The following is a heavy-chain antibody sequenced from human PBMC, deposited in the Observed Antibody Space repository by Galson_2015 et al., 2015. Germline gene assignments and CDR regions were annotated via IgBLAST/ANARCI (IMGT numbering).Heavy chain of an antibody. CDR3: ARGGPRGIAAAGVDY. CDR2: INHSGST. J-gene: IGHJ4*02. CDR1: GGSFSGYY. Sequence: SETLSLTCAVYGGSFSGYYWSWIRQPPGKGLEWIGEINHSGSTNYNPSLKSRVTISVDTSKNQFSLKLSSVTAADTAVYYCARGGPRGIAAAGVDYWGQGTLVTVSS. V-gene: IGHV4-34*01. D-gene: IGHD6-13*01.